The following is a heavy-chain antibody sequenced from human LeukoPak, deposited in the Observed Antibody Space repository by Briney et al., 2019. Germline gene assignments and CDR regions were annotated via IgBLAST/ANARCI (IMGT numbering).Heavy chain of an antibody. CDR2: IKHSGST. CDR1: GGSFSGYY. V-gene: IGHV4-34*01. J-gene: IGHJ6*02. CDR3: ARGPIGSYYYYGMDV. D-gene: IGHD3-10*01. Sequence: PSETLSLTCAVYGGSFSGYYWSWIRDPPGKGLEWIGQIKHSGSTNYNPSLKSRVTISVDPSKNQFSLKLSSVTAADTAVYYCARGPIGSYYYYGMDVWGQGTTVTVSS.